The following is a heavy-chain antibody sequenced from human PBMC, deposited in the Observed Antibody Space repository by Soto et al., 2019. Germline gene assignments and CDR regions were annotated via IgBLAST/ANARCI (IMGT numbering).Heavy chain of an antibody. J-gene: IGHJ5*02. Sequence: SETLSLTCTVSGGSSTFYYWSGIRQPAGKGLEWIGRISSTGNTNYNPSLNSRVTMSLDTSKKKISLNMRSVTAADTAVYFCAREESSWTYTPNWFDPWGQGTLVTVSS. CDR3: AREESSWTYTPNWFDP. CDR2: ISSTGNT. CDR1: GGSSTFYY. V-gene: IGHV4-4*07. D-gene: IGHD3-3*01.